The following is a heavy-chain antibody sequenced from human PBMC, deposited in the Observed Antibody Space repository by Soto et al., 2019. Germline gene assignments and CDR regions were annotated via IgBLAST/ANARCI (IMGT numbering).Heavy chain of an antibody. J-gene: IGHJ3*02. D-gene: IGHD1-1*01. Sequence: GGSLRLSCAASGFTFDDYAMHWVRQAPGKGLEWVSGISWNSGSIGYADSVKGRFTISRDNAKNSLYLQMNSLRAEDTALYYCAKDTNSEGDAFDIWGQGTMVTVSS. V-gene: IGHV3-9*01. CDR3: AKDTNSEGDAFDI. CDR1: GFTFDDYA. CDR2: ISWNSGSI.